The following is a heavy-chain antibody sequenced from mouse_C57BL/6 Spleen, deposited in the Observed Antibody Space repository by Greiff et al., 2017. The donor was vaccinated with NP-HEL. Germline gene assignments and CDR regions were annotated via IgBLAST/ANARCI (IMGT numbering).Heavy chain of an antibody. CDR2: IYPGDGDT. Sequence: QVTLKESGAELVKPGASVKISCKASGYAFSSYWMNWVKQRPGKGLEWIGQIYPGDGDTNYNGKFKGKATLTADKSSSTAYMQLSSLTSEDSAVYFCARQITTVRRDYFDYWGQGTTLTVSS. D-gene: IGHD1-1*01. CDR3: ARQITTVRRDYFDY. CDR1: GYAFSSYW. V-gene: IGHV1-80*01. J-gene: IGHJ2*01.